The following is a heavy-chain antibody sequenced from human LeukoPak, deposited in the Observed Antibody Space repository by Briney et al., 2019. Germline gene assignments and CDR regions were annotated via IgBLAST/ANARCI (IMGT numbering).Heavy chain of an antibody. CDR1: GGSVSSGSYY. D-gene: IGHD2-2*01. CDR3: ARLYCSRTSCYLDY. Sequence: SETLSLTCNVSGGSVSSGSYYWSWIRQPPGKGLEWIGYIYYSGRTNYNPSLKSRVTISADTSKNQFSLKLSSVTAADTAVYYCARLYCSRTSCYLDYWGQGTLVTVSS. J-gene: IGHJ4*02. CDR2: IYYSGRT. V-gene: IGHV4-61*01.